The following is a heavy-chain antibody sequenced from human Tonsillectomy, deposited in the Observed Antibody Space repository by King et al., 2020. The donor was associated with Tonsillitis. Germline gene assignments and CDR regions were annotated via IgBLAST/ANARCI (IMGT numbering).Heavy chain of an antibody. V-gene: IGHV3-9*01. D-gene: IGHD3-10*01. Sequence: VQLVESGGGLVQPGRSLRLSCAASGFSFADYAMHWVRHAPGKGLEWVSAISWNGGSIGYADSVKGRFTISRDNAKNSLYLQMNSLRAEDTALYYCAKVMVRGVNTYYSYGLDVWGQGTTVTVSS. CDR1: GFSFADYA. CDR3: AKVMVRGVNTYYSYGLDV. CDR2: ISWNGGSI. J-gene: IGHJ6*02.